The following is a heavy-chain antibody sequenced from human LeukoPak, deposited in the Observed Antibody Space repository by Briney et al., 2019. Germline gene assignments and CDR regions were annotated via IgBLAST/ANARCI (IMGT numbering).Heavy chain of an antibody. CDR3: ARGRGYSYGFSFDY. CDR2: INHSGST. D-gene: IGHD5-18*01. J-gene: IGHJ4*02. V-gene: IGHV4-34*01. CDR1: GGSFSGYY. Sequence: SETLSLTCAVYGGSFSGYYWSWIRQPPGKGLEWIGEINHSGSTNYNPSLKSRVTISVDTSKNQFSQKLSSVTAADTAVYYCARGRGYSYGFSFDYWGQGTLVTVSS.